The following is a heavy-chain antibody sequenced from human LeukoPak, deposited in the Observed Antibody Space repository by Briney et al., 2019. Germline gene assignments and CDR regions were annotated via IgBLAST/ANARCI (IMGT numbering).Heavy chain of an antibody. CDR2: VSGPGTTT. CDR3: ATRRSGNYFATFDY. CDR1: GFTFINYA. J-gene: IGHJ4*02. Sequence: GGSLRLSCEASGFTFINYAMNWVRQAPEKGLEWVSTVSGPGTTTYYADSVKGRFTVSRDNSKNAVFLQMDSLRAEDTAVYYCATRRSGNYFATFDYWGQGILVTVSS. D-gene: IGHD3-22*01. V-gene: IGHV3-23*01.